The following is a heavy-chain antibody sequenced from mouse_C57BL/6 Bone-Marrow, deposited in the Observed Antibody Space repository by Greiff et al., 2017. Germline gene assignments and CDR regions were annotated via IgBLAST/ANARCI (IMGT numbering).Heavy chain of an antibody. CDR3: TPITTGYYFDY. V-gene: IGHV14-4*01. D-gene: IGHD2-4*01. CDR2: IDPENGDT. CDR1: GFNIKDDY. J-gene: IGHJ2*01. Sequence: EVQLQQSGAELVRPGASVKLSCTASGFNIKDDYMHWVKQRPEQGLEWIGWIDPENGDTEYASKFQGKATITADTSSNTAYLPLSSLTSEDTAVYYCTPITTGYYFDYWGQGTTLTVSS.